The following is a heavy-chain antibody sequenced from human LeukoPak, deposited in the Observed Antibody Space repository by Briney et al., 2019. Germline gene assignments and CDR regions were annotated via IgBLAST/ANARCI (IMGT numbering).Heavy chain of an antibody. D-gene: IGHD1-26*01. J-gene: IGHJ4*02. CDR1: GFTFSNAW. CDR2: ISGSGGST. CDR3: AKGLQWELPFDY. V-gene: IGHV3-23*01. Sequence: PGGSLRLSCAASGFTFSNAWMSWVRQAPGKGLEWVSSISGSGGSTYYADSVKGRFTISRDNSKNTLYVQMNSLRAEDTAVYSCAKGLQWELPFDYWGQGTLVTVSS.